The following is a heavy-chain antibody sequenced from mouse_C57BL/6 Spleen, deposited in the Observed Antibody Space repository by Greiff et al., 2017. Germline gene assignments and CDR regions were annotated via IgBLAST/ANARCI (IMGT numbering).Heavy chain of an antibody. V-gene: IGHV1-15*01. CDR2: IDPETGGT. Sequence: QVQLQQSGAELVRPGASVTLSCKASGYTFTDYEMHWVKQTPVHGLEWIGAIDPETGGTAYNQKFKGKAILTADRSSSTAYMELRSLTSEDSAVYYCTSGYGNYDYWGQGTTLTVSS. J-gene: IGHJ2*01. D-gene: IGHD2-1*01. CDR3: TSGYGNYDY. CDR1: GYTFTDYE.